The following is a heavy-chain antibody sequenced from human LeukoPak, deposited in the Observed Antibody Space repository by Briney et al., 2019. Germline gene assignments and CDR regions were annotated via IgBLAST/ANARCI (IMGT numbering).Heavy chain of an antibody. J-gene: IGHJ4*02. Sequence: ASVKVSCKASGYTFTDYYMHWVRQAPGQGLEWMGWINPGSGATNYAQKFQGRVTLTRDTSITTAYMELSRLRSDDTVVFYCARDGGLDYWGQGTLVTVSP. D-gene: IGHD2-15*01. CDR1: GYTFTDYY. CDR3: ARDGGLDY. V-gene: IGHV1-2*02. CDR2: INPGSGAT.